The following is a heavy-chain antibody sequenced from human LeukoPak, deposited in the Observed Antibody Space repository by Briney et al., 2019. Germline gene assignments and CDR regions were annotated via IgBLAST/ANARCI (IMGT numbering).Heavy chain of an antibody. J-gene: IGHJ4*02. CDR3: ARVTSIVRGVIITSHNFDY. D-gene: IGHD3-10*01. CDR2: IFHSGNT. CDR1: GYSISSGYY. V-gene: IGHV4-38-2*02. Sequence: SETLSLTCTVSGYSISSGYYWGWIRQPPGKGLEWIGSIFHSGNTYYNPSLKSRVTISVDTSKNQCSLKLSSVTAADTAVYFCARVTSIVRGVIITSHNFDYWGQGTLVTVSS.